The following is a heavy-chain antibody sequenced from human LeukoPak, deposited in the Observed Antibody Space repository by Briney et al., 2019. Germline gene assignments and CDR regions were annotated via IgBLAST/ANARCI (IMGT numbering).Heavy chain of an antibody. CDR3: ARTTGGHYYDSSGYPEFDY. V-gene: IGHV1-2*02. CDR2: INPNSGGT. D-gene: IGHD3-22*01. CDR1: GYTFTGYY. J-gene: IGHJ4*02. Sequence: ASVKVSCKASGYTFTGYYMHWVRQAPGQGLEWMGWINPNSGGTNYAQKFQGRVTMTRDTSISTAYMELSRLRSDDTAVYYCARTTGGHYYDSSGYPEFDYWGQGTLVTVSP.